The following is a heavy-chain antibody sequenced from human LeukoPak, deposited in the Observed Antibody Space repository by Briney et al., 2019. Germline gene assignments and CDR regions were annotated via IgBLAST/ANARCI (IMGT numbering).Heavy chain of an antibody. Sequence: PGGSLRLSCAASGFSFDDYAMHWVRQAPGKGLEWVSLISWDGNTTYHADSMKGRFTISRDNSNNFLYLQMNSLRPEDTALYYCAKDITGLSRLGELSSLDYWGQGTLVTVSS. CDR2: ISWDGNTT. D-gene: IGHD3-16*02. CDR1: GFSFDDYA. J-gene: IGHJ4*02. V-gene: IGHV3-43D*03. CDR3: AKDITGLSRLGELSSLDY.